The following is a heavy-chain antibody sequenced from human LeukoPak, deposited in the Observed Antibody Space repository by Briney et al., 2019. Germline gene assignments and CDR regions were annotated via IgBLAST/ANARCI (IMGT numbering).Heavy chain of an antibody. V-gene: IGHV3-23*01. CDR1: GFIFSSSA. J-gene: IGHJ6*02. CDR3: AKGTTVQTPRGRHLHGMDV. Sequence: GGSLRLSCAASGFIFSSSAMSWVRQAPGKGLEGVSVISSSGGSTFYADSVKGRFTISRDNSKNTVYLQMNSLRVEDTAVYYCAKGTTVQTPRGRHLHGMDVWGQGTTVTVSS. D-gene: IGHD4-23*01. CDR2: ISSSGGST.